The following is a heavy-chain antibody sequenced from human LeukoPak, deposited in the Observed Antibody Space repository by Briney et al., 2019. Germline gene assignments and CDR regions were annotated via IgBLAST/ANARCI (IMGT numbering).Heavy chain of an antibody. Sequence: SETLSLTCAVYGGSFSGYYWSWIRQPPGKRLEWIGEINHSGSTNYNPSLKSRVTISVDTSKNKISLRLSSVTAADTAVYFCARYVTYGSGKYYFDYWGQGSLVTVSS. CDR2: INHSGST. D-gene: IGHD3-10*01. CDR1: GGSFSGYY. J-gene: IGHJ4*02. V-gene: IGHV4-34*01. CDR3: ARYVTYGSGKYYFDY.